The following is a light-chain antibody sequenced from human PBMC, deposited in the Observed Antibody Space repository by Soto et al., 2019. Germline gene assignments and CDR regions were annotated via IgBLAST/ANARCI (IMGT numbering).Light chain of an antibody. J-gene: IGKJ1*01. V-gene: IGKV1-5*03. CDR2: KAS. CDR1: QIIISW. CDR3: QHYNTYPWT. Sequence: IHRRHSPATLSASVGYTVTITCRSSQIIISWLSFYHQKPGKAPNLLIHKASHLESGVPSRFSGSGSGTEFTLTISSLQPGDFATYYCQHYNTYPWTFGQGTKV.